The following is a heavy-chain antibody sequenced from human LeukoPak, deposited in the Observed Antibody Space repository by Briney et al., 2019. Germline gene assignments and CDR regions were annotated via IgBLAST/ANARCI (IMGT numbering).Heavy chain of an antibody. V-gene: IGHV3-43*02. CDR3: AKLGTADSGNYDNFRPFDY. CDR2: ISGNGGDK. Sequence: SGGSLRLSCVASGFTFDDYAMHWVRQAPGKGLEWVSFISGNGGDKYYADSVKGRFTISRDNSKTSLYLQMNSLRIEDTAFYYCAKLGTADSGNYDNFRPFDYWGQGTLVTVSS. D-gene: IGHD3-10*01. CDR1: GFTFDDYA. J-gene: IGHJ4*02.